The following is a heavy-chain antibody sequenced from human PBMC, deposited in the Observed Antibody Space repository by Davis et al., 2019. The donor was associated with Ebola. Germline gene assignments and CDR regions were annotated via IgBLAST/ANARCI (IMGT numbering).Heavy chain of an antibody. Sequence: SVKVSCKASGGTFSSYPINWVRQAPGQGLEWMGVIIPVFGTANYAQKFQGRVTITADEATSTAYMELSSLRSEDTAVYYCARVNGYHEVGYFYYYGMDVWGHGTTVTVSS. CDR1: GGTFSSYP. J-gene: IGHJ6*02. CDR3: ARVNGYHEVGYFYYYGMDV. CDR2: IIPVFGTA. V-gene: IGHV1-69*13. D-gene: IGHD5-24*01.